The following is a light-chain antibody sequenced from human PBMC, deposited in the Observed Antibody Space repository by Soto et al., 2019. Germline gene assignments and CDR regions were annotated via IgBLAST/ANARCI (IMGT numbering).Light chain of an antibody. CDR2: GAS. Sequence: EIVLTQSPATLSVSPGERATLSCRASQSVGSKLGWYQQKPGQAPRLLIFGASTRATGIPARFSGSGSGTEFTLTISSLQSEDSAIYYGHQYGNWFPFTFGQGTRLEIK. CDR1: QSVGSK. CDR3: HQYGNWFPFT. J-gene: IGKJ5*01. V-gene: IGKV3-15*01.